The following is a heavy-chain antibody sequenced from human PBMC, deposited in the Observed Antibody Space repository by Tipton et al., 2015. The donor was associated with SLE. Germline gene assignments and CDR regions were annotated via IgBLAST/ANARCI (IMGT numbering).Heavy chain of an antibody. D-gene: IGHD3-22*01. CDR1: GGSISGDY. CDR3: ARVEERYYYDSSGYYLGAFDI. CDR2: ISDSEIT. V-gene: IGHV4-34*09. Sequence: TLSLTCAVYGGSISGDYWSWIRQPPGKGLEWIGEISDSEITDYNPSLKSRVTISVDTSKNQFSLKLSSVTAADTAVYYCARVEERYYYDSSGYYLGAFDIWGQGTMVTVSS. J-gene: IGHJ3*02.